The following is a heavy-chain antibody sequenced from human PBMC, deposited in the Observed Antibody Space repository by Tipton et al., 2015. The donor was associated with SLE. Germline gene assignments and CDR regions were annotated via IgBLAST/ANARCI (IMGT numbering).Heavy chain of an antibody. J-gene: IGHJ4*02. Sequence: SLRLSCAASGFTFSSYAMHWVRQAPGKGLEWVAVIWYDGNNKYYADSVKGRFTISRDNSKNTLYLQMSSLRAEDTAVYYCAKDVRSGSSSDWGQGTLVTVSS. V-gene: IGHV3-33*06. D-gene: IGHD1-26*01. CDR3: AKDVRSGSSSD. CDR2: IWYDGNNK. CDR1: GFTFSSYA.